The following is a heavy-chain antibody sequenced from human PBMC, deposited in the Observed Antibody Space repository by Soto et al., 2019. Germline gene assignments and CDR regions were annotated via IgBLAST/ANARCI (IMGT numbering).Heavy chain of an antibody. Sequence: SEPLSLTCSVYGGSFSGYFWTWIRQPPEKGLEWIWEINHSGITISNPLFKARVTITVITSKSLFFMMISSVTAADMAVYYCPRGVTLPTRYSRVVYYDNMDVWGKGTTVT. CDR2: INHSGIT. CDR1: GGSFSGYF. D-gene: IGHD6-13*01. CDR3: PRGVTLPTRYSRVVYYDNMDV. V-gene: IGHV4-34*01. J-gene: IGHJ6*03.